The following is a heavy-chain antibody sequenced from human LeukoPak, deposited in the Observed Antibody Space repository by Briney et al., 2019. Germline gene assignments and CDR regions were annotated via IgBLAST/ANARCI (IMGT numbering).Heavy chain of an antibody. CDR3: AKERVDYYDSSGYCSPYLDY. Sequence: GGSLRLSCAASGFTFSSYAMSWVRQAPGKGLEWVSAISGSGGSTYYADSVKGRFTISRDNSKNTLYLQMNSLRAEDTAVYYCAKERVDYYDSSGYCSPYLDYWGQGTLVTVSS. CDR1: GFTFSSYA. J-gene: IGHJ4*02. V-gene: IGHV3-23*01. D-gene: IGHD3-22*01. CDR2: ISGSGGST.